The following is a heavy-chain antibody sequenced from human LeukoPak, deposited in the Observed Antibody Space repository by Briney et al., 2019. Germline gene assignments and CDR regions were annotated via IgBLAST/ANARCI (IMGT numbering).Heavy chain of an antibody. CDR2: IYYSGST. CDR1: GGSISNKY. CDR3: ARGYYDYVWGSYRYLYFDY. D-gene: IGHD3-16*02. J-gene: IGHJ4*02. V-gene: IGHV4-59*01. Sequence: SETLSLTCTVSGGSISNKYWSWIRQPPGKGLEWIGYIYYSGSTNYNPSLKSRVTISVDTSKNQFSLKLSSVTAADTAVYYCARGYYDYVWGSYRYLYFDYWGQGTLVTVSS.